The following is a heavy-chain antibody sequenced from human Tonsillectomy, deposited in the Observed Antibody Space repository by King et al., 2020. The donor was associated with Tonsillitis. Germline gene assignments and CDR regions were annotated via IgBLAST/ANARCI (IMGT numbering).Heavy chain of an antibody. CDR2: ISSSGSTI. CDR1: GFTFSDYY. V-gene: IGHV3-11*01. J-gene: IGHJ6*02. CDR3: ARDKLAAMVVSGDYYYYGMDV. Sequence: VQLVESGGGLVKPGGSLRLSCAASGFTFSDYYMSWIRQAPGKGLEWVSYISSSGSTIYYADSVKGRFTISRDNAKNSLYLQMNSLRAEDTAVYYCARDKLAAMVVSGDYYYYGMDVWGQGTPVTVSS. D-gene: IGHD5-18*01.